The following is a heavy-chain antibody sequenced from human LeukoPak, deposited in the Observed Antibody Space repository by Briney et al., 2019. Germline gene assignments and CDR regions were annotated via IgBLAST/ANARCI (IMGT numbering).Heavy chain of an antibody. Sequence: GASVKVSCKASGYTFNSYDINWVRQATGQGLEWMGWMNPNSGNTGYAQKFQGRVTISRNTSISTAYMELSSLRSEDTAVYYCARGPSHTMVRGVNWFDPWGQGTLVTVSS. CDR2: MNPNSGNT. D-gene: IGHD3-10*01. J-gene: IGHJ5*02. CDR1: GYTFNSYD. CDR3: ARGPSHTMVRGVNWFDP. V-gene: IGHV1-8*03.